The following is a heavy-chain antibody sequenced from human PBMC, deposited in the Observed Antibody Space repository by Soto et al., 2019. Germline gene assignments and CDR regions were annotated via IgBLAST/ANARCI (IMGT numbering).Heavy chain of an antibody. CDR1: GYTFTSYD. J-gene: IGHJ5*02. D-gene: IGHD2-2*01. CDR3: ARLLVVPAAIGGFDP. Sequence: ASVKVSCKASGYTFTSYDINWVRQATGQGLEWMGWMNPNSGNTGYAQKIQGRVTMTRNTSISTAYMEMSSLRSEDTSVYYCARLLVVPAAIGGFDPWGQGTLVTVSS. V-gene: IGHV1-8*01. CDR2: MNPNSGNT.